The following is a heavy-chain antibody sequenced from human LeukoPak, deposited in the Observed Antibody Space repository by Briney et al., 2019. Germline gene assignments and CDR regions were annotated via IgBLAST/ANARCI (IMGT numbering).Heavy chain of an antibody. CDR2: VYYSGNT. CDR1: GGFISSGSSF. D-gene: IGHD6-19*01. CDR3: VRQYSSGWPWFDP. V-gene: IGHV4-39*01. J-gene: IGHJ5*02. Sequence: SETLSLTCTVSGGFISSGSSFWGWIRQPPGKGLEWIGSVYYSGNTHYNPSLGRRVTIFTSTSKNQFSLKLSSVTAADSAVYYCVRQYSSGWPWFDPWGQGTLVTVSS.